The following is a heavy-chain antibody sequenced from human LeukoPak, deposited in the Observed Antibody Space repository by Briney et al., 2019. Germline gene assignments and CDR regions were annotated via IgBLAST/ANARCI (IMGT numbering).Heavy chain of an antibody. V-gene: IGHV4-34*01. D-gene: IGHD5-18*01. CDR1: GGSISSYY. Sequence: SETLSLTCTVSGGSISSYYWSWIRQPPGKGLEWIGEINHSGSTNYNPSLKSRVTISVDTSKNQFSLKLSSVTAADTAVYYCARVKYSYPFYYYYMDVWGKGTTVTVSS. CDR3: ARVKYSYPFYYYYMDV. J-gene: IGHJ6*03. CDR2: INHSGST.